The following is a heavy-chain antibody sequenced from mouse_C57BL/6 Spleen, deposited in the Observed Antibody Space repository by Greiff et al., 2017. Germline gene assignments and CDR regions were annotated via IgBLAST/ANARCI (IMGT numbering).Heavy chain of an antibody. CDR1: GYTFTSYW. CDR2: IYPGSGST. J-gene: IGHJ3*01. V-gene: IGHV1-55*01. D-gene: IGHD2-2*01. CDR3: AREKGYGYAWFAY. Sequence: QVQLQQPGAELVKPGASVKMSCKASGYTFTSYWITWVKQRPGQGLEWIGDIYPGSGSTNYNEKFKSKATLTVEKSSSTAYMQLSSLTSEDSAVYYCAREKGYGYAWFAYWGQGTLVTVSA.